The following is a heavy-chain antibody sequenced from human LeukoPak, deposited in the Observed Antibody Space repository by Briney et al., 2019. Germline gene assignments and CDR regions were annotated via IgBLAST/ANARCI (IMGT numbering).Heavy chain of an antibody. Sequence: SVKVSCKASGGTFSSYAISWVRQAPGQGLEWMGRIIPIFGTANYAQKFQGRVTITADKSTSTAYMELSSLRSEDTAVYYCASPSTMIDHDAFDIWGQGTMVTVSS. V-gene: IGHV1-69*06. J-gene: IGHJ3*02. CDR3: ASPSTMIDHDAFDI. CDR1: GGTFSSYA. D-gene: IGHD3-22*01. CDR2: IIPIFGTA.